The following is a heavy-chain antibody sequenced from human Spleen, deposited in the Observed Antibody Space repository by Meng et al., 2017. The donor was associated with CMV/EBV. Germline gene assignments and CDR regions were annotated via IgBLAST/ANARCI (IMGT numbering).Heavy chain of an antibody. CDR1: GYTFIGYH. J-gene: IGHJ6*02. CDR2: ISAYNGNT. CDR3: ASPGTGLSDCRSSSCYRRYGMDV. V-gene: IGHV1-18*04. D-gene: IGHD2-2*02. Sequence: ASVKVSCKASGYTFIGYHMHWVRQAPGQGLEWMGWISAYNGNTKYAQKAQGRVTMTTDTSTSTAYMELRSLRSDDTAVYYCASPGTGLSDCRSSSCYRRYGMDVWGQGTTVTVSS.